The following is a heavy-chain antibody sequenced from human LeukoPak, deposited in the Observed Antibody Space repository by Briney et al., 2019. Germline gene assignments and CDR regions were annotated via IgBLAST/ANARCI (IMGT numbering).Heavy chain of an antibody. Sequence: ASVKVSCKASGYTFTSYYMHWVRQAPGQGLEWMGIINPSGGSTSYAQKFQGRVTMTRDTSTSTVYMELRSLRSDDTAVYYCARGTNWNPLGYWGQGTLVTVSS. CDR1: GYTFTSYY. CDR2: INPSGGST. J-gene: IGHJ4*02. D-gene: IGHD1-1*01. V-gene: IGHV1-46*01. CDR3: ARGTNWNPLGY.